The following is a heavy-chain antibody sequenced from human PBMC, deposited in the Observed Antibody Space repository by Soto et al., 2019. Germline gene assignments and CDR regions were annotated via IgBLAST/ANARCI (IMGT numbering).Heavy chain of an antibody. Sequence: EVQLLESGGGLVQPGGSLRLSCAASGFTFSSYAMSWVRQAPGKGLEWVSAISGSGGSTYYADSVKGRFTISRDNSKNTLYLQLNRLRAEDTAVYYCAKYRAHCSSTSCYAGANWFDPWGQGTLVTVSS. V-gene: IGHV3-23*01. D-gene: IGHD2-2*01. CDR3: AKYRAHCSSTSCYAGANWFDP. J-gene: IGHJ5*02. CDR1: GFTFSSYA. CDR2: ISGSGGST.